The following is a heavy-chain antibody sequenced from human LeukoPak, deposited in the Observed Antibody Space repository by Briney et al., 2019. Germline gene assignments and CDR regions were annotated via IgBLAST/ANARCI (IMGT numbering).Heavy chain of an antibody. CDR1: GGSLSSSSYY. Sequence: WETLSLTCTVSGGSLSSSSYYWGWIRQPPGKGLEWIGSIYYSGSTYYNPSLKSRVTISIDTSKNQFSLKLSSVSAADTAVYYCARDRGYSDYDSGIDYWGQGTLVTVSS. V-gene: IGHV4-39*07. J-gene: IGHJ4*02. CDR2: IYYSGST. D-gene: IGHD5-12*01. CDR3: ARDRGYSDYDSGIDY.